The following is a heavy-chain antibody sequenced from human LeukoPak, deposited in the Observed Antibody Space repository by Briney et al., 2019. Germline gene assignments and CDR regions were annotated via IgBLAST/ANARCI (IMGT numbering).Heavy chain of an antibody. V-gene: IGHV1-18*01. CDR3: ARDEATGDGRYYFAY. J-gene: IGHJ4*02. CDR2: ISAYNGNT. CDR1: GYTFTIYG. Sequence: ASVTVSFKASGYTFTIYGISWVRQAPGQGLEWMGWISAYNGNTNYAQKLQGSVTMTTDTSTSTAYMELRRLRSDETAVYYCARDEATGDGRYYFAYWGQGTLVTVSS. D-gene: IGHD7-27*01.